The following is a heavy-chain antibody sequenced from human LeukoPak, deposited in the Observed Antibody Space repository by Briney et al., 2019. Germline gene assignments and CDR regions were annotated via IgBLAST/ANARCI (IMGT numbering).Heavy chain of an antibody. V-gene: IGHV3-48*03. CDR1: GLTFSSYE. Sequence: GGSLRLSCAASGLTFSSYEMNWVRQAPGKGLEWVSYISSSGSTIYYADSVKGRFTIPRDNAKNSLYLQMNSLRAEDTAVYYCARGNYCTNGVCFGLDYWGQGTLVTVSS. CDR3: ARGNYCTNGVCFGLDY. D-gene: IGHD2-8*01. J-gene: IGHJ4*02. CDR2: ISSSGSTI.